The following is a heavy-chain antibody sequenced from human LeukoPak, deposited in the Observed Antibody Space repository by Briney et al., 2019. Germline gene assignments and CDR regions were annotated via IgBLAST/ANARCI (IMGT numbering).Heavy chain of an antibody. D-gene: IGHD5-18*01. CDR2: IYYSGST. J-gene: IGHJ6*02. V-gene: IGHV4-59*01. CDR3: ARGSGYSYSSYYYGMDV. Sequence: PSETLSLTCTVSGGSISSYYWSWIRQPPGKGLEWIGYIYYSGSTNYNPSLKSRVTISVDTSKNQFSLKLSSVTAADTAVYYCARGSGYSYSSYYYGMDVWGQGTTVTVSS. CDR1: GGSISSYY.